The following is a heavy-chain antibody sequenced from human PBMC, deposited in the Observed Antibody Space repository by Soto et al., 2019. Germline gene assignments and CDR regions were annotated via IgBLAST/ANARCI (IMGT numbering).Heavy chain of an antibody. Sequence: GGSLRLSCVASGFTFSNHVMNWVRQAPGKGLEWVSSISSSSSYIYYADSVKGRFTISRDNAKNSLYLQMNSLRAEDTAVYYCLIWFGELLYNRYNWFDPWGQGTLVTVSS. J-gene: IGHJ5*02. V-gene: IGHV3-21*01. D-gene: IGHD3-10*01. CDR1: GFTFSNHV. CDR2: ISSSSSYI. CDR3: LIWFGELLYNRYNWFDP.